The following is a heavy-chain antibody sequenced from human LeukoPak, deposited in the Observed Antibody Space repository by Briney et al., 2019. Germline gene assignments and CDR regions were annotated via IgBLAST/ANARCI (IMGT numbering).Heavy chain of an antibody. D-gene: IGHD6-19*01. J-gene: IGHJ4*02. V-gene: IGHV1-2*02. CDR3: ARAGYSSGWYPGDY. CDR1: GYTFTVYY. Sequence: ASVKVSCKASGYTFTVYYMHWVRQAPGQGLEWMGWINPNSGGTNYAQKFQGRVTMTRDTSISTAYMELSRLRSDDTAVYYCARAGYSSGWYPGDYWGQGTLVTVSS. CDR2: INPNSGGT.